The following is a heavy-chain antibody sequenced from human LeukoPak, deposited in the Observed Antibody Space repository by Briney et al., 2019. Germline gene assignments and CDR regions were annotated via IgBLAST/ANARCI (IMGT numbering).Heavy chain of an antibody. CDR1: GYTFTGYY. J-gene: IGHJ2*01. CDR3: ARELVGPYFDL. D-gene: IGHD2-8*02. CDR2: IIPIFGTA. Sequence: GASVKVSCKASGYTFTGYYMHWVRQAPGQGLEWMGGIIPIFGTANYAQKFQGRVTITADESTSTAYMELSSLRSEDTAVYYCARELVGPYFDLWGRGTLVTVSS. V-gene: IGHV1-69*13.